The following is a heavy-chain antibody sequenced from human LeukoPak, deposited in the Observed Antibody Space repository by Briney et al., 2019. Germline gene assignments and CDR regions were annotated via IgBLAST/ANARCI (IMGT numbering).Heavy chain of an antibody. CDR2: ISSSSSYI. CDR1: GFTFSSYS. V-gene: IGHV3-21*04. Sequence: PGGSLRLSCAASGFTFSSYSMNWVRQAPGKGLEWVSSISSSSSYIYYADSVKGRFTISRDNAKNSLYLQMNSLRAEDTAVYYCARDEVDYYDSSGYSPDYWGQGTLVTVSS. J-gene: IGHJ4*02. D-gene: IGHD3-22*01. CDR3: ARDEVDYYDSSGYSPDY.